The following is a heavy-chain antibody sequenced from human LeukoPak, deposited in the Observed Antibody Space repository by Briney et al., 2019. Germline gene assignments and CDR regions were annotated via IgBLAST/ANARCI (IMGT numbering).Heavy chain of an antibody. CDR3: ALDTNDY. D-gene: IGHD5-18*01. CDR1: GFTFSSYG. CDR2: ISYDGSNK. J-gene: IGHJ4*02. Sequence: PGGSLRLSCAASGFTFSSYGMHWVRQAPGKGLEWVAVISYDGSNKYYADSVKGRFTISRDNSKNTLYLQMNSLRAEDTAVYYCALDTNDYWGQGTLVTVSS. V-gene: IGHV3-30*03.